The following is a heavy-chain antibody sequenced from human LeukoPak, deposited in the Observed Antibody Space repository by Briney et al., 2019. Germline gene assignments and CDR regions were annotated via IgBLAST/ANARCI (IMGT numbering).Heavy chain of an antibody. D-gene: IGHD3-3*01. CDR2: IYYSGST. CDR1: GGSISSSSYY. J-gene: IGHJ4*02. V-gene: IGHV4-39*07. Sequence: SETLSLTCTVSGGSISSSSYYWGWIRQPPGKGLEWIGSIYYSGSTNYNPSLKSRVTISVDTSKNQFSLKLSSVTAADTAVYYCASLRRYYDFWSGYYRANYFDYWGQGTLVTVSS. CDR3: ASLRRYYDFWSGYYRANYFDY.